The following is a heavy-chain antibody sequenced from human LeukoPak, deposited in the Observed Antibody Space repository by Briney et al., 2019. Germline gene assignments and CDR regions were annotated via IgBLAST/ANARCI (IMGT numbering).Heavy chain of an antibody. CDR2: ISYTGST. Sequence: SETLSLTCTVSGDSITSGDYYWTWIRQHPGKGLEWIGYISYTGSTYYNPSLKSRVDISEDTSKNQFSLKLNTATAADTAMYLCARDSPRYYFDSWGRGTLVTVSS. V-gene: IGHV4-31*03. CDR1: GDSITSGDYY. J-gene: IGHJ4*02. CDR3: ARDSPRYYFDS.